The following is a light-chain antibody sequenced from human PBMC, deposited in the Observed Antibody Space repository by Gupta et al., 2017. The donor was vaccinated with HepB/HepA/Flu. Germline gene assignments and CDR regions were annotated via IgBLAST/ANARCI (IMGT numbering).Light chain of an antibody. CDR2: INN. CDR1: TSNIGSYI. V-gene: IGLV1-44*01. J-gene: IGLJ3*02. Sequence: QSVLIQPPSASGTPGQRVTISCFGNTSNIGSYIVYWYQQLPGTAHNFLLKINNQRTSAAPDRFSFSNSGTDDSPALTVRQPEDEAEDDYSDCADSLNGYWVFGGGTKLTVL. CDR3: SDCADSLNGYWV.